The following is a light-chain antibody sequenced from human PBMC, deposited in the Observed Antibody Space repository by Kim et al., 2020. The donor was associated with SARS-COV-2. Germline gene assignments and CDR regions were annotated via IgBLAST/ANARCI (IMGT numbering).Light chain of an antibody. CDR3: SSYTSSSTLV. V-gene: IGLV2-14*03. CDR2: DVS. CDR1: SNDVGLYNY. J-gene: IGLJ1*01. Sequence: GQSITLSCTGTSNDVGLYNYVSWYQQHPGKAPKLIMFDVSNRPSGASDHFSGSKSGNTASLTISGLQAEDEADYYCSSYTSSSTLVFGTGTKVTVL.